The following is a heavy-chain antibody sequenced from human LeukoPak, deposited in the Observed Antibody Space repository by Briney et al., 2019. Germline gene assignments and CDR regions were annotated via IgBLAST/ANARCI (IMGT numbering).Heavy chain of an antibody. D-gene: IGHD1-26*01. CDR2: IYYSGST. Sequence: SETLSLTCTVSGGSISTYYWSWIRQPPGKGLEWIGYIYYSGSTNYNPSLKSRVTISVDTSKNQFSLKLSSVTAADTAVYYCARSGSYYAPFDYWGQGTLVTVSS. CDR1: GGSISTYY. J-gene: IGHJ4*02. V-gene: IGHV4-59*13. CDR3: ARSGSYYAPFDY.